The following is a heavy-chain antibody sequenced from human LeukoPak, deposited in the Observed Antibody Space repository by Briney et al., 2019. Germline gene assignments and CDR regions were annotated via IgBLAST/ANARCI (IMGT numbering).Heavy chain of an antibody. CDR2: INPSGGST. D-gene: IGHD3-10*01. CDR3: ARLTSGTIVTVDY. V-gene: IGHV1-46*01. CDR1: GYTFTSYG. Sequence: ASVKVSCKASGYTFTSYGISWVRQAPGQGLEWMGIINPSGGSTSYAQKFQGRVTMTRDTSTSTVYMELSSLRSEDTAVYYCARLTSGTIVTVDYWGQGALVTVSS. J-gene: IGHJ4*02.